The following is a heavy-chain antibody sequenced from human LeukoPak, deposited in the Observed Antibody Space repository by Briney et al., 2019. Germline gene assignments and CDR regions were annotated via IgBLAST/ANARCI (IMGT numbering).Heavy chain of an antibody. Sequence: TSETLSLTCTVSGGSISSYSWSWMRQPAGKGREWIGRVYSSGSANYNPSLKSRVTMSEDTSKNQFSLKLSSVTAADTAVYYCARASPITLAGLDYWGQGTLVTVSS. V-gene: IGHV4-4*07. D-gene: IGHD6-19*01. CDR2: VYSSGSA. CDR3: ARASPITLAGLDY. J-gene: IGHJ4*02. CDR1: GGSISSYS.